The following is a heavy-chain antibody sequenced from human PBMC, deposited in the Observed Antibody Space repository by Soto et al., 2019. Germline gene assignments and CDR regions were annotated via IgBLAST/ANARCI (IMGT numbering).Heavy chain of an antibody. CDR3: AASTPAYSNYYMDV. J-gene: IGHJ6*03. CDR1: GGSTSSYY. V-gene: IGHV4-59*13. CDR2: IYYSGST. D-gene: IGHD4-4*01. Sequence: TSETLSLTCTVSGGSTSSYYWSWIRQPPGKGLEWIGYIYYSGSTNYNPSLKSRVTISVDTSKNQFSLKLSSVTTADTAVYYCAASTPAYSNYYMDVWGKGTTVTVSS.